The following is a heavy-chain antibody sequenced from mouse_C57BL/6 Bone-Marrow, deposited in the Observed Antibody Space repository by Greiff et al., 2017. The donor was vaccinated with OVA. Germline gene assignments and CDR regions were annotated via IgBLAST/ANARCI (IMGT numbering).Heavy chain of an antibody. CDR3: VRITTRAY. D-gene: IGHD1-1*01. CDR1: GFSFNTYA. CDR2: IRSKSNNYAT. V-gene: IGHV10-1*01. Sequence: EVKLMESGGGLVQPKGSLKLSCAASGFSFNTYAMNWVRQAPGKGLEWVARIRSKSNNYATYYADSVKDRFTISRDDSESMLYLQMNDLKTEDTAMYDCVRITTRAYWGQGTLVTVSA. J-gene: IGHJ3*01.